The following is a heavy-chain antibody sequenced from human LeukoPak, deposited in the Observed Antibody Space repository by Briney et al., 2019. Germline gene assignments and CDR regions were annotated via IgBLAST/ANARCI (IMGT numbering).Heavy chain of an antibody. V-gene: IGHV4-31*03. J-gene: IGHJ3*02. CDR1: GGSIISSAHY. CDR3: ARDRGLAIAFDI. Sequence: SQTLSLTCTVSGGSIISSAHYWTWIRHHPAAGLEWIGYIYHTGSTYYNPSLKSRATISVDRSNNQFSLTLTSVTAADSAVYFCARDRGLAIAFDIWGQGTMVTVSS. CDR2: IYHTGST.